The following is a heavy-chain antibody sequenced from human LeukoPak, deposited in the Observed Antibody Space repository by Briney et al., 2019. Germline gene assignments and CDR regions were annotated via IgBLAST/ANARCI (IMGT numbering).Heavy chain of an antibody. CDR2: ISSSGSTI. D-gene: IGHD2-2*01. J-gene: IGHJ4*02. V-gene: IGHV3-11*04. CDR3: AKDINLPAAPFDY. Sequence: GGSLRLSCAASGVTFSDSYMSWIRQAPGKGLEWVSYISSSGSTIYSADSVKGRFTISRDNSKNTLYLQMNSLRAEDTAVYYCAKDINLPAAPFDYWGQGTLVTVSS. CDR1: GVTFSDSY.